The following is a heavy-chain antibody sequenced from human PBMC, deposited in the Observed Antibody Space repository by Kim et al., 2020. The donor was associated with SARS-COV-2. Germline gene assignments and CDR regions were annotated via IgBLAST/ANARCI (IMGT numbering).Heavy chain of an antibody. CDR3: AREALGHYYGMDV. V-gene: IGHV1-69*04. Sequence: SVKVSCKASGGTFSSYAISWVRQAPGQGLEWMGRIIPILGIANYAQKFQGRVTITADKSTSTAYMELSSLRSEDTAVYYCAREALGHYYGMDVWGQGTTVTVSS. J-gene: IGHJ6*02. CDR2: IIPILGIA. D-gene: IGHD3-16*01. CDR1: GGTFSSYA.